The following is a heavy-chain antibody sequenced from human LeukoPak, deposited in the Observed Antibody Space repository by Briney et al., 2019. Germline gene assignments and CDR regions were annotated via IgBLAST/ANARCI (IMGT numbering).Heavy chain of an antibody. D-gene: IGHD6-6*01. J-gene: IGHJ4*02. V-gene: IGHV1-18*01. Sequence: ASVKVTCKASVYTFTNYGISWVRQAPGQGLEWMGWISAYNGNTNYAQTLQGRATMTTDTSTSTAYMELRSLRSDDTAVYYCAREGQQLVDYSGQGTLVTVSS. CDR3: AREGQQLVDY. CDR1: VYTFTNYG. CDR2: ISAYNGNT.